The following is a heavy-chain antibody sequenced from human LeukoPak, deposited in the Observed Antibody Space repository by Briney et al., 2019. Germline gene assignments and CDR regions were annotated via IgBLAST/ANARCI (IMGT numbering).Heavy chain of an antibody. CDR2: INSDGSST. Sequence: GGSLRLSCAASGFTFSSYWMHWVRQAPGKGLVWVSRINSDGSSTSYADSVKGRFTISRDNAKNTLYLQMNSLRAEDTAAYYCARDRYYYYYYYMDVWGKGTTVTVSS. CDR1: GFTFSSYW. J-gene: IGHJ6*03. V-gene: IGHV3-74*01. CDR3: ARDRYYYYYYYMDV.